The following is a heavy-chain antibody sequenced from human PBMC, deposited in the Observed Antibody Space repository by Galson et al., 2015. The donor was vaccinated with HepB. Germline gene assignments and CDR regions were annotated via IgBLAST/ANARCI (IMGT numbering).Heavy chain of an antibody. V-gene: IGHV2-5*01. J-gene: IGHJ3*02. Sequence: PALVKPTQTLTLTCTFSGFSLSTGGVAVGWIRPPPGKALEWLAMRYWNGDKYYSPFLKSRLTTTEDTSTNQVVLTMTNMDPADTGTYYCARRRYCSSAACYKNAFDIWGQGTMVTVSS. CDR1: GFSLSTGGVA. D-gene: IGHD2-2*02. CDR3: ARRRYCSSAACYKNAFDI. CDR2: RYWNGDK.